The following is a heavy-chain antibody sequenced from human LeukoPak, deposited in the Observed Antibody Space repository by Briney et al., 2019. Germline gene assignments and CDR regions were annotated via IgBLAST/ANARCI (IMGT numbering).Heavy chain of an antibody. V-gene: IGHV4-59*08. Sequence: SETLSLTCTVSGGSISSYNRSWIRQPPGKGLEWIGYIYYSGSTNYNPSLKSRVTISVDTSKNKFSLKLSSVTAADTAVYYCARQWCGSATIDAFDIWGQGTMVTVSS. CDR1: GGSISSYN. J-gene: IGHJ3*02. CDR3: ARQWCGSATIDAFDI. CDR2: IYYSGST. D-gene: IGHD5-12*01.